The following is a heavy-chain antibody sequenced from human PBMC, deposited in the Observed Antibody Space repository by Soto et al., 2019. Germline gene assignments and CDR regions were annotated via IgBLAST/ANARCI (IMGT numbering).Heavy chain of an antibody. D-gene: IGHD4-17*01. V-gene: IGHV3-48*03. CDR3: AILDFGDYLLSYGVDV. CDR2: ITSSSDAI. CDR1: GFPFRSYE. Sequence: PGGSMRLSCAVSGFPFRSYEMNWVRQATGKGPEWVSYITSSSDAIYYAASVKGRFTVSRDNAKNSLYLQMNSLRAEDTAVYYCAILDFGDYLLSYGVDVCGEGTTVTVSS. J-gene: IGHJ6*04.